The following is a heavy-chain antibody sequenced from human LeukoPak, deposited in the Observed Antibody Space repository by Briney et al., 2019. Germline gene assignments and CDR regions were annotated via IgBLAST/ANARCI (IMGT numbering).Heavy chain of an antibody. CDR1: GGTFSSYT. CDR3: ARVARFYCSGGSCYSDY. D-gene: IGHD2-15*01. Sequence: ASVKVSCKASGGTFSSYTINWVRQATGQGLEWMGWMNPNSGNTGYAQKFQGRVTMTRNTSISTAYMELSSLRSEDTAVYYCARVARFYCSGGSCYSDYWGQGTLVTVSS. CDR2: MNPNSGNT. V-gene: IGHV1-8*02. J-gene: IGHJ4*02.